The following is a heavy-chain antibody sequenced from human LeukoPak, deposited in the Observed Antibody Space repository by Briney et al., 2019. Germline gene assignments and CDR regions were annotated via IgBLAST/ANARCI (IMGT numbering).Heavy chain of an antibody. CDR1: GFTFSGYA. V-gene: IGHV3-23*01. Sequence: GGSLRLSCAASGFTFSGYAMSWVRQAPGKGLEWVSAISGSGGSTYYADSVKGRFTISRDNSKNTLYLQMNSLRAEDTAVYYCAKDDARIAAAGTSYYYYMDVWGKGTTVTVSS. J-gene: IGHJ6*03. CDR2: ISGSGGST. D-gene: IGHD6-13*01. CDR3: AKDDARIAAAGTSYYYYMDV.